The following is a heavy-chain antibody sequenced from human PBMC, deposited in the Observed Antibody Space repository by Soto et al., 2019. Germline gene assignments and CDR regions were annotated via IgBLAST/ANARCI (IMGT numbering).Heavy chain of an antibody. J-gene: IGHJ3*02. CDR3: ASQDYYERGAAFDI. Sequence: QVQLQESGPGLVKPSQTLSLTCTVSGGSISSGGYYWSWIRQHPGKGLEWIGYIYYSGTTYYNPPLPCRVTRAVETSKNQFSLKLSSVTAADTAVYDCASQDYYERGAAFDIWGQGTLVTVSS. V-gene: IGHV4-31*03. D-gene: IGHD3-22*01. CDR2: IYYSGTT. CDR1: GGSISSGGYY.